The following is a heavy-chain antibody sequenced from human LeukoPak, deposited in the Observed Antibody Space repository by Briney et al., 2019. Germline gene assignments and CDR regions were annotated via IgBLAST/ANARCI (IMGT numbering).Heavy chain of an antibody. Sequence: GRSLRLSCAASGFTFSNYIMHWVRQAPGKGLDWVAVILENGSNQYYADSVKGRFTISRDNSKNTLFLQMNSLRPEDTAVYYCAKGHGWEASYYYYYMDVWGKGTTVTISS. CDR1: GFTFSNYI. V-gene: IGHV3-30*04. CDR2: ILENGSNQ. CDR3: AKGHGWEASYYYYYMDV. D-gene: IGHD1-26*01. J-gene: IGHJ6*03.